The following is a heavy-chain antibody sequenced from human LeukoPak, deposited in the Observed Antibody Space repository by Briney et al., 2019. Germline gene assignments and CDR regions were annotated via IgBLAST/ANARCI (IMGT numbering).Heavy chain of an antibody. J-gene: IGHJ4*02. CDR1: GYSISSGYY. V-gene: IGHV4-38-2*02. D-gene: IGHD6-13*01. CDR2: MYHSGST. CDR3: AREVYSGRPSRSPFDY. Sequence: SETLSLTCAVSGYSISSGYYWGWIRQPPGKGLEWIGSMYHSGSTYYNPSLKSRVTISVDTSKKQFSLKLTSVTAADTAVYYYAREVYSGRPSRSPFDYWGQGTLVTVSS.